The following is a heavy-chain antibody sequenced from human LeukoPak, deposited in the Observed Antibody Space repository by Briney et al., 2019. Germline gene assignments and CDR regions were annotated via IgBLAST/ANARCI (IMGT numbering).Heavy chain of an antibody. CDR3: ARGRYSSGWYNWFDP. Sequence: KPSETLSLTCTVSGYPISSGYSGGRTRRPPGKGLEGIGSIYHSGSTSYTPSLKSRVTISVDTSKNQFSLKLSSVTAADTAVYYCARGRYSSGWYNWFDPWGQGTLVTVSS. CDR2: IYHSGST. CDR1: GYPISSGYS. J-gene: IGHJ5*02. V-gene: IGHV4-38-2*02. D-gene: IGHD6-19*01.